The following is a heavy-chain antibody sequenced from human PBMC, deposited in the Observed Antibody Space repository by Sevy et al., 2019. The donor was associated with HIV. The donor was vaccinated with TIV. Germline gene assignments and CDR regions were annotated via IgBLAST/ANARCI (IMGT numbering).Heavy chain of an antibody. D-gene: IGHD2-15*01. CDR3: ARGLHIGVGAMDV. V-gene: IGHV3-48*02. Sequence: GGSLRLSCAASGFTFSIYSMNWVRQAPGKGLEWISYISGSSGTINYADSVKGRFTVSRDNAKNSLYLQMNGLRDEDTAVYYCARGLHIGVGAMDVWGQGTTVTVSS. J-gene: IGHJ6*02. CDR1: GFTFSIYS. CDR2: ISGSSGTI.